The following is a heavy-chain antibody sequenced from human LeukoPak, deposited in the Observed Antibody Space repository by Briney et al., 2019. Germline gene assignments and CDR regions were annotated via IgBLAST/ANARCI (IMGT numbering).Heavy chain of an antibody. Sequence: GGSLRLSCAASGFTFSNYWMTRVRQAPGKALEWVANIKQDGSEKYYVDSVRGRFTISRDNAKNSLDLQMNSLRAEDTAVYYCARYSGSYHGFDYWGQGTLVTVSS. CDR1: GFTFSNYW. CDR3: ARYSGSYHGFDY. CDR2: IKQDGSEK. V-gene: IGHV3-7*04. J-gene: IGHJ4*02. D-gene: IGHD1-26*01.